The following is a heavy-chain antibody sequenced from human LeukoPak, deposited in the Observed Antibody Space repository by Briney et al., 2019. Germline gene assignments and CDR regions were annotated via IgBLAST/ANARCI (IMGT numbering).Heavy chain of an antibody. V-gene: IGHV3-7*01. Sequence: PGGSLRLSCAASGFTFSSYAMSWVRQAPGKGLEWVANIKQDGGTRHYADSLRGRFTISRDNPKNSLYLQMNSLRADDTAVYYCARDTVGSLDYWGQGILVTVAS. CDR1: GFTFSSYA. J-gene: IGHJ4*02. CDR3: ARDTVGSLDY. D-gene: IGHD1-26*01. CDR2: IKQDGGTR.